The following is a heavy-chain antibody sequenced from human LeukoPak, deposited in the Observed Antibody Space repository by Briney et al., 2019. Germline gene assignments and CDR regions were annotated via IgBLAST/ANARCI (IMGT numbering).Heavy chain of an antibody. J-gene: IGHJ5*02. CDR1: GGSISSGGYY. Sequence: SETLSLTCTVSGGSISSGGYYWSWIRQPPGKGLEWIGYIYHSGSTYYNPSLKSRVTISVDTSKNQFSLKLSSVTAADTAVYYCARGNKLRFLEWSPFDPWGQGTLVTVSS. D-gene: IGHD3-3*01. CDR3: ARGNKLRFLEWSPFDP. V-gene: IGHV4-30-2*01. CDR2: IYHSGST.